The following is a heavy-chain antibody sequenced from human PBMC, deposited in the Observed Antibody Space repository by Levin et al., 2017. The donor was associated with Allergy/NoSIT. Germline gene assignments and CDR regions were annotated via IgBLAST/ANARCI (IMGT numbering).Heavy chain of an antibody. CDR2: IKQDGSEK. J-gene: IGHJ6*02. Sequence: GGSLRLSCAASGFTFSSYWMSWVRQAPGKGLEWVANIKQDGSEKYYVDSVKGRFTISRDNAKNSLYLQMNSLRAEDTAVYYCARDYSSGSYYGMDVWGQGTTVTVSS. CDR1: GFTFSSYW. CDR3: ARDYSSGSYYGMDV. V-gene: IGHV3-7*01. D-gene: IGHD6-19*01.